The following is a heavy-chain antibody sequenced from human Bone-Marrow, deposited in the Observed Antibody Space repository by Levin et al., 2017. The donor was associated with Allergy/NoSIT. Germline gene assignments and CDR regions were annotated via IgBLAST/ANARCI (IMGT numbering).Heavy chain of an antibody. V-gene: IGHV4-59*01. CDR2: ISYSGNS. D-gene: IGHD6-13*01. Sequence: SQTLSLTCTVSGDSISSYFWSWIRQPPGKGLEWIGYISYSGNSKYNPSLKSRVTISVDTSKNQFSLKLRSVTAADTAIYYCARDRVTAADGTYYFDGMDVWGQGTTVTVSS. CDR3: ARDRVTAADGTYYFDGMDV. J-gene: IGHJ6*02. CDR1: GDSISSYF.